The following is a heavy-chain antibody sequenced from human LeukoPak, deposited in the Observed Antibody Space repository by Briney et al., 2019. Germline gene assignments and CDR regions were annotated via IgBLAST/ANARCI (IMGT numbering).Heavy chain of an antibody. V-gene: IGHV4-34*01. D-gene: IGHD3-22*01. CDR2: INHSGST. Sequence: PSETLSLTCAVYGGSFSGYYWSWIRQPPGKGLEWIGEINHSGSTNYNPSLKSRVTISVDTSKNQFSLKLSSVTAADPAVYYCARELTYYYDSSDRGYWGQGTLVTVSS. CDR1: GGSFSGYY. CDR3: ARELTYYYDSSDRGY. J-gene: IGHJ4*02.